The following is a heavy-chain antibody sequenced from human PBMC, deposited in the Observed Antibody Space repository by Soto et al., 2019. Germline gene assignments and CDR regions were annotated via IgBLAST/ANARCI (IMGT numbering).Heavy chain of an antibody. CDR1: GYRFTSYW. CDR3: ARLEPHYDSSGYGFDY. CDR2: IYPGDSDT. Sequence: GESLKISCKGSGYRFTSYWVGWVRQMPGKGLEWMGIIYPGDSDTRYSPSFQGQVTISADKSISTAYLQWSSLKASDTAMYYCARLEPHYDSSGYGFDYWGQGTLVTVSS. J-gene: IGHJ4*02. V-gene: IGHV5-51*01. D-gene: IGHD3-22*01.